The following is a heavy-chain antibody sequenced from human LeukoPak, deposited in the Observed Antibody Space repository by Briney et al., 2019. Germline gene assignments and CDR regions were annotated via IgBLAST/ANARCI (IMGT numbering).Heavy chain of an antibody. J-gene: IGHJ4*02. CDR3: ARGIQVTTYDQWYYFDY. V-gene: IGHV4-59*01. Sequence: SETLSLTCTVSGDSISSYYWSWIRQPPGKGLEWIGYIYYSGSTNYNPSLKSRVTISVDTSKNQFSLKLSSVTAADTAVYYCARGIQVTTYDQWYYFDYWGQGTLVTVSS. CDR1: GDSISSYY. CDR2: IYYSGST. D-gene: IGHD4-17*01.